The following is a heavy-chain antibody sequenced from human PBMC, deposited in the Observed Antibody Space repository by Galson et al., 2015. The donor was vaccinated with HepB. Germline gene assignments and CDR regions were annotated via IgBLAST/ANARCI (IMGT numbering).Heavy chain of an antibody. V-gene: IGHV3-49*04. CDR3: TSGNFDGPFDY. J-gene: IGHJ4*02. CDR1: GLSFGAYA. Sequence: SLRLSCAVSGLSFGAYAMSWVRRAPGKGLEWVGFIRSNTYGGTTKYAASLKGRFSISRDDSKRIAYLQMNSLKTEDTAVYFCTSGNFDGPFDYWGQGTRVTVSS. D-gene: IGHD1-7*01. CDR2: IRSNTYGGTT.